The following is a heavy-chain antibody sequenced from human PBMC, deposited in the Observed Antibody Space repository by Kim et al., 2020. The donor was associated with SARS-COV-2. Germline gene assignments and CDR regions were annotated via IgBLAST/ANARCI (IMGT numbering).Heavy chain of an antibody. D-gene: IGHD2-15*01. CDR3: AKRRLSSRGNYYFDY. V-gene: IGHV3-23*01. J-gene: IGHJ4*02. Sequence: VKRRFTISRDNSKRTLNIQMNSLRAEETAVYYCAKRRLSSRGNYYFDYWGQGTLVTVSS.